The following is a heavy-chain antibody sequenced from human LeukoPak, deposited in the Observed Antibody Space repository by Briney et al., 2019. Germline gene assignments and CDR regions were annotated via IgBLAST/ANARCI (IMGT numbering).Heavy chain of an antibody. CDR3: ARGVRWFDP. CDR1: GGSFSGYY. J-gene: IGHJ5*02. CDR2: INHSGST. Sequence: SETLSLTCAVYGGSFSGYYWSWIRQPPGKGLEWIGEINHSGSTNYNPSLKSRVTISVDTYKNQFSLKLSSVTAADTAVYYCARGVRWFDPWGQGTLVTVSS. V-gene: IGHV4-34*01. D-gene: IGHD6-6*01.